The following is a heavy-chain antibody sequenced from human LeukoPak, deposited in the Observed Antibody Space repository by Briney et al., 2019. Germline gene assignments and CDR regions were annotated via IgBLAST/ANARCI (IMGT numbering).Heavy chain of an antibody. V-gene: IGHV1-2*02. CDR2: INPNSGGT. D-gene: IGHD5-24*01. Sequence: ASVKVSCKASGYTFTGYYMHWVRQAPGQGLEWMGWINPNSGGTNYAQKFQGRVTMTSDTSISTAYMELGSLRSDDTAVYYCARVGDGYRGGGYWGQGTLVTVSS. J-gene: IGHJ4*02. CDR1: GYTFTGYY. CDR3: ARVGDGYRGGGY.